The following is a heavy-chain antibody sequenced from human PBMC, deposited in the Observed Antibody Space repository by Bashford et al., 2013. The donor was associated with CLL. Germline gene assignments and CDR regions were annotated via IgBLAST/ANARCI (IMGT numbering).Heavy chain of an antibody. CDR1: GGSFSGYY. V-gene: IGHV4-34*01. CDR3: ARGPMIVVVINPGEPYYYYYYGMDV. CDR2: INHSGST. Sequence: SETLSLTCAVYGGSFSGYYWSWIRHAPEGKGLEWIGEINHSGSTNYNPSLKSRVTISVDTSKNQFSLKLSSVTAADTAVYYCARGPMIVVVINPGEPYYYYYYGMDVVGPRDHGHRLL. J-gene: IGHJ6*02. D-gene: IGHD3-22*01.